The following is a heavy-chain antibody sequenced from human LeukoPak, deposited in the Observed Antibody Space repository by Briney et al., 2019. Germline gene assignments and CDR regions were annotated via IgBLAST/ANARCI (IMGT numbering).Heavy chain of an antibody. CDR2: TYYRSKWYN. Sequence: SHTLSLTCAISGDSVSTNSAAWNWIRQSPSRGLEWLGRTYYRSKWYNDYAVSVKSRISINPDTSKNQFSLQLNSVTPEDTAVYYCARDMDYYDSGTYYNSRWFDPWGQGTLVTVSS. J-gene: IGHJ5*02. CDR1: GDSVSTNSAA. CDR3: ARDMDYYDSGTYYNSRWFDP. D-gene: IGHD3-10*01. V-gene: IGHV6-1*01.